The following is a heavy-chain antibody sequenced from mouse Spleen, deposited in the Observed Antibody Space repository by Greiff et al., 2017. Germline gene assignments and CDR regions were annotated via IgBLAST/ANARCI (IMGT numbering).Heavy chain of an antibody. D-gene: IGHD1-1*01. J-gene: IGHJ3*01. CDR3: TRSYGSSRPWFAY. CDR2: IDPETGGT. Sequence: VKLVESGAELVRPGASVTLSCKASGYTFTDYEMHWVKQTPVHGLEWIGAIDPETGGTAYNQKFKGKAILTADKSSSTAYMELRSLTSEDSAVYYCTRSYGSSRPWFAYWGQGTLVTVSA. CDR1: GYTFTDYE. V-gene: IGHV1-15*01.